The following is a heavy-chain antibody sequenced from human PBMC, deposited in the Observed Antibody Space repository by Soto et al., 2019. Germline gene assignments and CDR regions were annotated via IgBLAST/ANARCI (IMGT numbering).Heavy chain of an antibody. D-gene: IGHD5-12*01. CDR3: ARDPRYSGYDDAFDI. Sequence: PGGSLRLSCAASGFTFSSYAMSWVRQAPGKGLEWVSRINSDGSSTSYADSVKGRFTISRDNAKNSLYLQMNSLRAEDTAVYYCARDPRYSGYDDAFDIWGQGTMVTVSS. V-gene: IGHV3-74*01. CDR2: INSDGSST. CDR1: GFTFSSYA. J-gene: IGHJ3*02.